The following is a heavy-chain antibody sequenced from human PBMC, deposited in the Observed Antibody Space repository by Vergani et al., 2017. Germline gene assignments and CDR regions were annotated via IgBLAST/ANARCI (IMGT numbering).Heavy chain of an antibody. D-gene: IGHD6-19*01. CDR2: ISGSGGST. V-gene: IGHV3-23*01. CDR1: GFTFSSYA. J-gene: IGHJ5*02. Sequence: EVQLLESGGGLVQPGGSLRLSCAASGFTFSSYAMSWVRQAPGKGLEWVSAISGSGGSTYYADSVKGRFTISRDNSKNTLYLQMNSLRAEDTAVYYCAKDWANGGSGWYIISAQNWFDPWGQGTQVTVSS. CDR3: AKDWANGGSGWYIISAQNWFDP.